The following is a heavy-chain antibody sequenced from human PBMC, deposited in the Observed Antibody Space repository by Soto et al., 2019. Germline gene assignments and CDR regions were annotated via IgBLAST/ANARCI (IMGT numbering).Heavy chain of an antibody. CDR3: AREGGIVGATAADY. CDR1: GGSISSGGYY. D-gene: IGHD1-26*01. Sequence: QVQLQESGPGLVKPSQTLSLTCTVSGGSISSGGYYWSWIRQHPGKGLEWIGYIYYSGSTYYNPSLTSRVTIXVXTXXNQCSLKLSSVTAADTAVYYCAREGGIVGATAADYWGQGTLVTVSS. V-gene: IGHV4-31*03. CDR2: IYYSGST. J-gene: IGHJ4*02.